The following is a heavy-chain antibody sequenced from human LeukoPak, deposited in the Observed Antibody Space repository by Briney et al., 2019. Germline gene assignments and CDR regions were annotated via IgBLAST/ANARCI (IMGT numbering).Heavy chain of an antibody. D-gene: IGHD3-10*01. CDR1: GDSISNYY. CDR3: ARGYGSGSHYFDY. V-gene: IGHV4-59*01. J-gene: IGHJ4*02. CDR2: IYYSGST. Sequence: SETLSLTCTVSGDSISNYYWSWIRQPPGKGLEWIGYIYYSGSTNYNPSLKSRVTISVDTSKNQFSLKLSSVTAADTALYYCARGYGSGSHYFDYWGQGSLVTVPS.